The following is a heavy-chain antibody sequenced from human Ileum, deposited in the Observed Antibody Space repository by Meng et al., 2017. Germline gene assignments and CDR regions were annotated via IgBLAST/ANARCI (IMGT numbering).Heavy chain of an antibody. Sequence: QVPLPDAGPGLVRPSETLSLICTVSGGSVSTSDYQWGWIRQPPGKGLEWIGYAGTNYNPSLKSRVTISVDTSKRQFSLKLTSVTAADTAVYYCARDHWGSLDYWGQGILVTVS. CDR3: ARDHWGSLDY. J-gene: IGHJ4*02. D-gene: IGHD7-27*01. CDR1: GGSVSTSDYQ. CDR2: AGT. V-gene: IGHV4-61*08.